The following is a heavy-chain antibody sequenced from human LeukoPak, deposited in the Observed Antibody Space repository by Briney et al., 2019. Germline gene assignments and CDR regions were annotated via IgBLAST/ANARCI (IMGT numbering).Heavy chain of an antibody. J-gene: IGHJ1*01. D-gene: IGHD2-21*02. CDR2: IRYDGSNE. V-gene: IGHV3-30*02. CDR3: AKSPHGGDVIPEYFQH. Sequence: PGGSLRLSCAASGFTFSSYGMHWVRQAPGKGLEWVAFIRYDGSNEYYADSVKGRFTISRDNSKNTLYLQMNSLRAEDTAVYYCAKSPHGGDVIPEYFQHWGQGTLVTVSS. CDR1: GFTFSSYG.